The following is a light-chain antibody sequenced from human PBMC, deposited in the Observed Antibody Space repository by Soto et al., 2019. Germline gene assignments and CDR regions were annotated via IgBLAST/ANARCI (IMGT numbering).Light chain of an antibody. CDR3: QQRSNWPPIT. CDR1: QSVSSY. Sequence: EIVLTQSPATLSLSPGERATLSCRASQSVSSYLAWYQQKPGQAPRLLIYDASNRATGIPARFSGSGSGTDFTLTISSLEPEDFAVYYCQQRSNWPPITFGGGTNVDIK. J-gene: IGKJ4*01. CDR2: DAS. V-gene: IGKV3-11*01.